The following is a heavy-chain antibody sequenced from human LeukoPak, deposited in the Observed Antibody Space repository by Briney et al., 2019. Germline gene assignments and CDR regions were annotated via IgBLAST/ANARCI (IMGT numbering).Heavy chain of an antibody. V-gene: IGHV3-11*04. D-gene: IGHD3-3*01. J-gene: IGHJ4*02. CDR1: GFSFSDYY. Sequence: PGGSLTLSCAASGFSFSDYYMGWVRQAPGRGLECVSYISSGGTSIDCADSVKGRFTISRDNAKHSVYLQMNSLRAEDTAVYYCARWSVGYDYWGRGTLVTVSS. CDR2: ISSGGTSI. CDR3: ARWSVGYDY.